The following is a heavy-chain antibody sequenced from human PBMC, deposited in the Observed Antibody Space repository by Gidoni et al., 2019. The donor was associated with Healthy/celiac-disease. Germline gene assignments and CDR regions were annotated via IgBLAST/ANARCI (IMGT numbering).Heavy chain of an antibody. CDR3: ASKRYQYYYYGMDV. D-gene: IGHD2-2*01. Sequence: EVQLVESGGGLVKPGGSLRLSCAASGFTFSSYSMNWVRQAPGKGLEWVSSISSSSSYIYYAASVKCLFTISRDNAKNSLYLQMNSLRAEDTAVYYCASKRYQYYYYGMDVWGQGTTVTVSS. CDR2: ISSSSSYI. J-gene: IGHJ6*02. CDR1: GFTFSSYS. V-gene: IGHV3-21*01.